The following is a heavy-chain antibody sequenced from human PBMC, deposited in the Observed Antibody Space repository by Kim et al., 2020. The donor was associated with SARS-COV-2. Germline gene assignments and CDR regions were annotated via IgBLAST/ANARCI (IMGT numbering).Heavy chain of an antibody. D-gene: IGHD3-3*01. V-gene: IGHV4-59*08. CDR1: GGSISSYY. CDR2: IYYSGST. Sequence: SETLSLTCTVSGGSISSYYWSWIRQPPGKGLEWIGYIYYSGSTKYNPYLKSRVTISVDKSKNQFSLKLSSVTAADTAAYYCARSTSITIFGGDGYMDFWG. J-gene: IGHJ6*03. CDR3: ARSTSITIFGGDGYMDF.